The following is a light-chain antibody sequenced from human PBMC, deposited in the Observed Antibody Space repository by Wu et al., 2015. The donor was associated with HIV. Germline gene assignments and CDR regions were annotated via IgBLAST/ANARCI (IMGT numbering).Light chain of an antibody. CDR2: DAS. CDR1: QSVGVY. V-gene: IGKV3-11*01. CDR3: QQRSNWPRT. J-gene: IGKJ1*01. Sequence: EIVLTQSPATLSLSPGERATPSCRASQSVGVYLAWYQHKPGQAPRLLIYDASNWATGIPARFSGSGSGTDFSLTISSLEPEDFAVYYCQQRSNWPRTFGQGTKVEIK.